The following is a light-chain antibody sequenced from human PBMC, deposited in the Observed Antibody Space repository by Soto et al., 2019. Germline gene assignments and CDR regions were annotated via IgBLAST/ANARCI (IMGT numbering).Light chain of an antibody. J-gene: IGKJ1*01. V-gene: IGKV3-15*01. CDR2: GAS. CDR3: QQYEDWPQT. Sequence: EIVMTQSPATLSVSPGERATLSCRASQSVSSKLAWYQQKPGQSPRLLISGASSRATGIPARFSGSGSGTEFTLTISSLQSEDFAVYYCQQYEDWPQTFGQGTKVEIK. CDR1: QSVSSK.